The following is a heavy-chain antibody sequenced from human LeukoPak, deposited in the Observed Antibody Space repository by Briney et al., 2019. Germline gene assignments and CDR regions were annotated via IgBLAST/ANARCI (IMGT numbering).Heavy chain of an antibody. CDR3: ARVQRRGGWYLDY. CDR2: INPNSGGT. V-gene: IGHV1-2*02. Sequence: GASVKVSCKASGYTFTGYYMHWVRQAPGQGLEWMGWINPNSGGTNYAQKSQGRVTMTRDTSISTAYMELSRLRSDDTAVYYCARVQRRGGWYLDYWGQGTLVTVSS. D-gene: IGHD6-19*01. CDR1: GYTFTGYY. J-gene: IGHJ4*02.